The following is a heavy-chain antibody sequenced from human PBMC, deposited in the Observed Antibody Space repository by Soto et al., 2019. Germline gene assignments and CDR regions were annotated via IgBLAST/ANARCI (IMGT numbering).Heavy chain of an antibody. CDR2: VYYSGST. V-gene: IGHV4-30-4*01. CDR1: GGSISSGDYH. Sequence: PSETLSLTCTVSGGSISSGDYHWSWIRQPPGKGLEWIGAVYYSGSTYYNPSLKSRITISVDTSKNQFSLKLTSVTAADTAVYYCARDYRAPSAGAMDVSGQRTTGTVS. D-gene: IGHD2-15*01. J-gene: IGHJ6*02. CDR3: ARDYRAPSAGAMDV.